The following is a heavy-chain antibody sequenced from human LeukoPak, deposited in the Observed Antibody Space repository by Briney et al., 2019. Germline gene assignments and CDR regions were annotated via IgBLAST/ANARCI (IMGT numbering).Heavy chain of an antibody. V-gene: IGHV3-13*01. CDR2: IGTAGDT. J-gene: IGHJ3*02. Sequence: GRSLRLSCAASGFTFSSYDMHWVRQATGKGLEWVSAIGTAGDTYYPGSVKGRFTISRENAKNSLYLQMNSLRAGDTAVYYCARGSGRGAFDIWGQGTMVTVSS. CDR1: GFTFSSYD. D-gene: IGHD1-26*01. CDR3: ARGSGRGAFDI.